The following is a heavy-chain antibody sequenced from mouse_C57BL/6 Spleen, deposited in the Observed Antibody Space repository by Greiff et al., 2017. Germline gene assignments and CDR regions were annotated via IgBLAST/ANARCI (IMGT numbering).Heavy chain of an antibody. D-gene: IGHD3-3*01. CDR1: GYTFTSYW. Sequence: VQLQQPGAELVRPGSSVKLSCKASGYTFTSYWMDWVKQRPGQGLEWIGNIYPSDSETHYNQKFKDKATLTVDKSSSTAYMQLSSLTSEDSAVYYCAREGDVRAMDYWGQGTSVTVSS. CDR2: IYPSDSET. CDR3: AREGDVRAMDY. J-gene: IGHJ4*01. V-gene: IGHV1-61*01.